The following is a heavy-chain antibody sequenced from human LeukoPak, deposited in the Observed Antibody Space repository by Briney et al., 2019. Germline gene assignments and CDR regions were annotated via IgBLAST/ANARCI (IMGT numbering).Heavy chain of an antibody. J-gene: IGHJ5*02. CDR1: GFTFSSYA. D-gene: IGHD6-19*01. Sequence: GGSLRLSCAASGFTFSSYAMSWVRQAPGKGLEWVSGISSTGGSTYYADSVKGRFTISRDNSKNTLYMHMNSLTAEDTAVYYCARGYSSLDPWGQGTLVTVSS. CDR3: ARGYSSLDP. CDR2: ISSTGGST. V-gene: IGHV3-23*01.